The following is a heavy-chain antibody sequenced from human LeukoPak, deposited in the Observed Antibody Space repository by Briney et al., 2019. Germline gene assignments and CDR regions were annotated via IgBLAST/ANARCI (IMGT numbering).Heavy chain of an antibody. CDR2: IYPGDSDT. J-gene: IGHJ3*02. Sequence: GASLKISCKDAGYSFAGYWFCLVRQLPGEGLEWIGVIYPGDSDTKYSPYFQGQGHVTISTDKSISTAYLQWSSLRASDTAMYYCARRTYVGSTSGFDIWGQGTMVIVSS. CDR1: GYSFAGYW. CDR3: ARRTYVGSTSGFDI. V-gene: IGHV5-51*01. D-gene: IGHD1-26*01.